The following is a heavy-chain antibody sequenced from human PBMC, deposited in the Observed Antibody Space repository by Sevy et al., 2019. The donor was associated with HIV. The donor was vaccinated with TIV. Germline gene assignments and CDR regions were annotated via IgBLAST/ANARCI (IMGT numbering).Heavy chain of an antibody. CDR2: ITSSGSSI. J-gene: IGHJ5*02. D-gene: IGHD3-22*01. CDR1: GFTFSNYE. CDR3: ARNGGAYDTGFDP. V-gene: IGHV3-48*03. Sequence: GGSLRLSCAASGFTFSNYEMNWVRQAPGKGLEWVSHITSSGSSIYYADSVKGRFTIFRDNAKNSLYLQMNSLRVEDTAVYYCARNGGAYDTGFDPWGQGTLVTVSS.